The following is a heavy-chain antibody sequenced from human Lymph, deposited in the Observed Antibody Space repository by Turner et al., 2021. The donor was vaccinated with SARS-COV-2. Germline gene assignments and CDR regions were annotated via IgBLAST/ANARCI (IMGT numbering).Heavy chain of an antibody. D-gene: IGHD1-1*01. CDR2: IYYSGST. Sequence: QVQLQESGPGLVKPSPTLSLTCTVSGGSISSGGYYWSWIRQHPGKGLEWIGYIYYSGSTYYNPSLKSRVTISVDTSKNQFSLKLSSVTAADTAVYYCARARTAGTNYPGDFDYWGQGTLVTVSS. CDR1: GGSISSGGYY. CDR3: ARARTAGTNYPGDFDY. J-gene: IGHJ4*02. V-gene: IGHV4-31*03.